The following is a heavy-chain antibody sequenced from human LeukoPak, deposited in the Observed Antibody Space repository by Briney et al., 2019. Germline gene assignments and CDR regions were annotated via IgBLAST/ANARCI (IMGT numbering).Heavy chain of an antibody. Sequence: GGSLRLSCAASGFTFNNYAMNWVRQAPGKGLEWVSVITSSGSTYYADSVKGRFTISRGNSKNTLYLQMNSLRAEDTAIYYCAKDLYGDYDFDCWGRGTLVTVSS. V-gene: IGHV3-23*01. CDR3: AKDLYGDYDFDC. CDR2: ITSSGST. J-gene: IGHJ4*02. D-gene: IGHD4-17*01. CDR1: GFTFNNYA.